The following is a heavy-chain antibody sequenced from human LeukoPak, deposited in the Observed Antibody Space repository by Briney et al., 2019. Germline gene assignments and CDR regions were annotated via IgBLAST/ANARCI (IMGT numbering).Heavy chain of an antibody. V-gene: IGHV3-30*02. CDR1: GFTFSSYG. CDR2: IRYDGSNK. Sequence: GGSLRLSCAASGFTFSSYGMHWVRRAPGRGLEWVAFIRYDGSNKYYADSVKGRFTISRDNSKNTLYLQMNSLRAEDTAVYYCARAGTYYDLWSGQYTPDNWFDPWGQGTLVTVSS. CDR3: ARAGTYYDLWSGQYTPDNWFDP. J-gene: IGHJ5*02. D-gene: IGHD3-3*01.